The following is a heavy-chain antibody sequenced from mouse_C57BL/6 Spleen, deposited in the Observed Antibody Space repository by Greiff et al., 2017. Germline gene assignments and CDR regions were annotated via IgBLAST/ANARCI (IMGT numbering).Heavy chain of an antibody. CDR1: GYSFTGYF. D-gene: IGHD2-5*01. Sequence: EVQLQQSGPELVKPGDSVKISCKASGYSFTGYFMNWVMQSHGKSLEWIGRINPYNGDTFYNQKFKGKATLTVDKSSSTAHMELRSLTSEDSAVYYCARHYSNGGYFDVWGTGTTVTVSS. J-gene: IGHJ1*03. V-gene: IGHV1-20*01. CDR2: INPYNGDT. CDR3: ARHYSNGGYFDV.